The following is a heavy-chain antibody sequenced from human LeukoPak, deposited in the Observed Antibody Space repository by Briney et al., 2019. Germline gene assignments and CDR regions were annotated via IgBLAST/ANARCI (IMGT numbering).Heavy chain of an antibody. V-gene: IGHV3-23*01. CDR2: ISGSGGST. D-gene: IGHD3-3*01. Sequence: GGSLRLSCAASGFTFSSYAMSWVRQAPGKWLEWVSAISGSGGSTYYADCVKGRFTISRDNSKNTLYLQMNSLRAEDTAVYYCAKVFGRVGTFDYWGQGTLVTVSS. J-gene: IGHJ4*02. CDR1: GFTFSSYA. CDR3: AKVFGRVGTFDY.